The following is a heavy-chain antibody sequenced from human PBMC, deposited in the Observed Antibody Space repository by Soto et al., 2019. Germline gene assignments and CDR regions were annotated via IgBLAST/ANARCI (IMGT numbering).Heavy chain of an antibody. CDR2: INAGNGNT. J-gene: IGHJ4*02. D-gene: IGHD3-22*01. V-gene: IGHV1-3*01. CDR3: ARDHQRYYYDSSGYPLGY. CDR1: GYTFTSYA. Sequence: QVQLVQSGAEVKKPGASVKVSCKASGYTFTSYAMHWVRQAPGQRLEWMGWINAGNGNTKYSQKFQGRVTITRDTSASTAYMELSILRSEDTAVYYCARDHQRYYYDSSGYPLGYWGQGTLVTVSS.